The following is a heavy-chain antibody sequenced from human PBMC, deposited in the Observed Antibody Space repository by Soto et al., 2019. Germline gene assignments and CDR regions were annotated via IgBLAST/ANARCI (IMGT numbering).Heavy chain of an antibody. J-gene: IGHJ4*02. V-gene: IGHV1-69*04. CDR3: ARDSPIGSTFSGYEAIDY. D-gene: IGHD5-12*01. CDR1: GGTFSNDI. CDR2: IIPLLDIT. Sequence: EASVKVSCKTSGGTFSNDIFTWVRQAPGQGLEWMGRIIPLLDITNYAQKFQGRVTITADKSTSTAYMELNSLRSEDTAVYYCARDSPIGSTFSGYEAIDYWGQGTLVTVPQ.